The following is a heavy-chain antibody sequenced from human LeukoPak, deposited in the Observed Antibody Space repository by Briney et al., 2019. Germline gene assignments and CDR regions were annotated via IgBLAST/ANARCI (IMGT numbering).Heavy chain of an antibody. CDR3: AAEIYGGNTDCCTFDF. CDR1: GFTFSNSA. D-gene: IGHD4-23*01. V-gene: IGHV1-58*02. CDR2: IDVAGGNT. Sequence: GTSVNDSCKASGFTFSNSAIQWVRQARGRGVEWIGWIDVAGGNTNYAQTLQGRITITRDMSTSTAYMELTSLRSDDTAVYYCAAEIYGGNTDCCTFDFWGAGTPVTVSS. J-gene: IGHJ3*01.